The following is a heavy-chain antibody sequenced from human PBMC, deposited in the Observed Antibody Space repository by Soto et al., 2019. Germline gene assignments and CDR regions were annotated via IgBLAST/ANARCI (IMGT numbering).Heavy chain of an antibody. V-gene: IGHV1-2*04. J-gene: IGHJ4*02. CDR1: GYTFTGYY. D-gene: IGHD3-16*01. Sequence: ASVKVSCKASGYTFTGYYMHWVRQAPGQGLEWMGWINPNSGGTNYAQKFQGWVTMTRDTSISTAYMELSSLTSDDTAVYYCAREGEWFGGVMFDYWGQGTLVTVPQ. CDR2: INPNSGGT. CDR3: AREGEWFGGVMFDY.